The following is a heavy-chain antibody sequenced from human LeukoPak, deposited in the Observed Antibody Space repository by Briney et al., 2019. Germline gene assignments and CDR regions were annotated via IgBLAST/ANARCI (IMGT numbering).Heavy chain of an antibody. CDR3: AKGSITIIVVVNPFGY. CDR2: ISGGGGST. V-gene: IGHV3-23*01. J-gene: IGHJ4*02. CDR1: AFTFSSNA. D-gene: IGHD3-22*01. Sequence: AGSLTLTCSAYAFTFSSNAMSWDRQAQGKELKWVLAISGGGGSTSYQDSGKGRFTISRATSTNTMYLQRNSLKATDMSVYDCAKGSITIIVVVNPFGYWGQGTLVTVSS.